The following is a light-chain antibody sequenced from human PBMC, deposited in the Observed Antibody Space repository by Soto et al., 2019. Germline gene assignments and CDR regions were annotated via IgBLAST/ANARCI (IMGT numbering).Light chain of an antibody. CDR1: SSDVGGFKF. J-gene: IGLJ2*01. V-gene: IGLV2-14*01. Sequence: QSVLTQPASVSGSPGQSSTISCTGTSSDVGGFKFVSWYQHHPGKAPQLIIYEVTNRPSGVSNRFSGSKSGNTASLTISGLHAEDEADYYCGSYTSSTTIVLFGGGTKLTVL. CDR3: GSYTSSTTIVL. CDR2: EVT.